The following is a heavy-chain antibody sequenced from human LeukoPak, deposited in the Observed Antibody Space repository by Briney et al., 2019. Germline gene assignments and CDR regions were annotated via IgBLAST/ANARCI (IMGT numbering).Heavy chain of an antibody. J-gene: IGHJ4*02. D-gene: IGHD1-26*01. V-gene: IGHV3-23*01. CDR2: INARGDST. Sequence: GGSLRLSCAASGFTFTRYAMTWVRQAPGKGLEWVSTINARGDSTYYADSVKGRFTISRDNSKNTLYLQMNSLRAEDTAVYYCARDRGATKDWGQGTLVTVSS. CDR1: GFTFTRYA. CDR3: ARDRGATKD.